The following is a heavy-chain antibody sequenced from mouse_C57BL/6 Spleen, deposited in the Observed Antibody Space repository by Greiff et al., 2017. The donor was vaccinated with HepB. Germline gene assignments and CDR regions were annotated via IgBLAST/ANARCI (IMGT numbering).Heavy chain of an antibody. CDR3: ARRITTDYFDY. Sequence: LAESGAELVKPGASVKLSCTASGFNIKDYYMHWVKQRTEQGLEWIGRIDPEDGETKYAPKFQGKATITADTPSNTANLQLSSLTSEDTAVYYCARRITTDYFDYWGQGTTLTVSS. D-gene: IGHD1-1*01. V-gene: IGHV14-2*01. CDR2: IDPEDGET. CDR1: GFNIKDYY. J-gene: IGHJ2*01.